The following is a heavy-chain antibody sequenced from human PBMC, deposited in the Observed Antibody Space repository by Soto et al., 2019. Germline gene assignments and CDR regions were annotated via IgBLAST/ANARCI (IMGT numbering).Heavy chain of an antibody. CDR1: GYTFTSYA. CDR2: INAGNGNT. Sequence: ASVKVSCKASGYTFTSYAMHWVRQAPGQRLEWMGWINAGNGNTKYSQKFQGRVTITRDTSASTTYMELSSLRSEDTAVYYCARDRYSSGWYLVYWGQGTLVTVSS. CDR3: ARDRYSSGWYLVY. V-gene: IGHV1-3*01. D-gene: IGHD6-19*01. J-gene: IGHJ4*02.